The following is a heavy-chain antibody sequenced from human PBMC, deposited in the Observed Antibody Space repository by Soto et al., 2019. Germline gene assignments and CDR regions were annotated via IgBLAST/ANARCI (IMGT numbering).Heavy chain of an antibody. Sequence: VQLVESGGGLVQPGGSLRLSCAASGFTFSDYSMNWVRQAPGKGLEWVSYISGTSNIILYADSVKGRFTISRDNAKNSLYLQMNSLRDEDTAVYYCARASPVRWGQGTLVTVSS. CDR2: ISGTSNII. CDR3: ARASPVR. V-gene: IGHV3-48*02. J-gene: IGHJ4*02. CDR1: GFTFSDYS.